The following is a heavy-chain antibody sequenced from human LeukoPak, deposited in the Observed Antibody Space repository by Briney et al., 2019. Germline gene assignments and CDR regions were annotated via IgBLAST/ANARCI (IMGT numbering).Heavy chain of an antibody. Sequence: GGSLRLSCAASGFTFSSYGINWVRQAPGKGLEWVSYINFGGSTIYYADSVKGRFTISRDNAKNSLYLQMNSLRAEDTALYYCAKDIGPLDASTVTIRYYYYGMDVWGQGTTVTVSS. D-gene: IGHD4-17*01. CDR1: GFTFSSYG. J-gene: IGHJ6*02. CDR3: AKDIGPLDASTVTIRYYYYGMDV. V-gene: IGHV3-48*04. CDR2: INFGGSTI.